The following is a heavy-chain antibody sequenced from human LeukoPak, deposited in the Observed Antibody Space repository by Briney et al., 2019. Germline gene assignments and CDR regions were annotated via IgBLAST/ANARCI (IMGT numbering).Heavy chain of an antibody. Sequence: PSETLSLTCAVSGGSISSSNWWGWVRQPPGKGLEWIGEIYHSGSTNYNPSLKSRVTISVDKSKNQFSLKLSSVTAADTAVYYCARVAVMYYYDSSGYSASRGWFDPWGQGTLVTVSS. CDR3: ARVAVMYYYDSSGYSASRGWFDP. CDR1: GGSISSSNW. J-gene: IGHJ5*02. V-gene: IGHV4-4*02. D-gene: IGHD3-22*01. CDR2: IYHSGST.